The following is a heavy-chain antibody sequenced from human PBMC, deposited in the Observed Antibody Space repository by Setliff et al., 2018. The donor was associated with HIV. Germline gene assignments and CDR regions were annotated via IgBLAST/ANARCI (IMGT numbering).Heavy chain of an antibody. V-gene: IGHV1-8*02. Sequence: ASVKVSCKASGYTFTGYFVYWVRQAPGQGLEWMGWMNPKSGNTGYAQKFQGRVIMTRSTSKTTAYMELSSLRSQDTAVYYCAKYDFGVSRLRNWFDPWGQGTLVTVSS. J-gene: IGHJ5*02. D-gene: IGHD4-17*01. CDR3: AKYDFGVSRLRNWFDP. CDR1: GYTFTGYF. CDR2: MNPKSGNT.